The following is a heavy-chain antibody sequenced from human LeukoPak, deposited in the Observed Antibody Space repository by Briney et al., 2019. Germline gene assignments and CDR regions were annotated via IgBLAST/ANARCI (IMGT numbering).Heavy chain of an antibody. D-gene: IGHD6-13*01. CDR2: IYYSGST. V-gene: IGHV4-59*01. J-gene: IGHJ6*03. CDR3: ARTTEAHSWRTRYYDYYMDV. CDR1: GGSIRSYY. Sequence: SETLSLTCTVSGGSIRSYYWSWIRQPPGKGLEWIGYIYYSGSTNYNPSLKSRVTISVDTSKNQFSLKLSSVTAADTAVYYCARTTEAHSWRTRYYDYYMDVWGKGTTVTVSS.